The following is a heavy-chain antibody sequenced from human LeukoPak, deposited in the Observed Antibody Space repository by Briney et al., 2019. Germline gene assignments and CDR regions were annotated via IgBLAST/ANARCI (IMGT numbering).Heavy chain of an antibody. CDR1: GGSSSGYY. V-gene: IGHV4-34*01. J-gene: IGHJ6*02. Sequence: SETLSLTCAVYGGSSSGYYWSWIRQAPGKGLEWIGDINSVGSVDYNPSLKSRVTISLDQSRNIFSLNLTSVTAADTAVYYCARDYGVIYFYYGMDVWGQGTTVTVTS. CDR3: ARDYGVIYFYYGMDV. CDR2: INSVGSV. D-gene: IGHD4-17*01.